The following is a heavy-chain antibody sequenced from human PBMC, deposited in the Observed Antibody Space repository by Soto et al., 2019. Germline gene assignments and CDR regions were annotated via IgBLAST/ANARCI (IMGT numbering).Heavy chain of an antibody. J-gene: IGHJ4*02. D-gene: IGHD3-10*01. CDR1: GGSISSGGYY. Sequence: SETLSLTCTVSGGSISSGGYYWSWIRQHPGKGLEWIGYIYYSGSTYYNPSLKSRVTISVDTSKNQFSLKLSSVTAADTAVYYCARGPPPTGTIGGSGSYLSWGQGTLVTVSS. CDR2: IYYSGST. V-gene: IGHV4-31*03. CDR3: ARGPPPTGTIGGSGSYLS.